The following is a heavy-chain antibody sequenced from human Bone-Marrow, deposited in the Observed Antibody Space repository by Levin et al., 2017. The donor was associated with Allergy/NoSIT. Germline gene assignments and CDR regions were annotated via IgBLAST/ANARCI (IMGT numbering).Heavy chain of an antibody. D-gene: IGHD2-21*02. V-gene: IGHV4-59*11. Sequence: KASETLSLICTVSGGYLSSHYWSWIRQPPGKGLEWLGYIYNSGSSSYNPSLQSRVTMSVDTSKNQFSLRLTSVIAADTAMYYCARGNVVTGLDYWGQGTPVIVSS. J-gene: IGHJ4*02. CDR2: IYNSGSS. CDR3: ARGNVVTGLDY. CDR1: GGYLSSHY.